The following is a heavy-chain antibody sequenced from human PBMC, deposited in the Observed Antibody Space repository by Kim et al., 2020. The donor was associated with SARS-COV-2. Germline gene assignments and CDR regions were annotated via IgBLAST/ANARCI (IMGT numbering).Heavy chain of an antibody. CDR3: ARYIYDSSGYYNNWFDP. J-gene: IGHJ5*02. V-gene: IGHV4-59*13. D-gene: IGHD3-22*01. CDR2: IYYGGST. Sequence: SETLSLTCTVSGGSISSYYWSWIRQPPGKGLEWIGYIYYGGSTNYNPSLKSRVTISVDTSKNQFSLKLSSVTAADTAVYYCARYIYDSSGYYNNWFDPWG. CDR1: GGSISSYY.